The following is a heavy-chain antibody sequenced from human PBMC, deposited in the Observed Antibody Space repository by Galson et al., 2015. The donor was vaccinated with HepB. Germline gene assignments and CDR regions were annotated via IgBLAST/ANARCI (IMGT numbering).Heavy chain of an antibody. Sequence: SLRLSCAASGFTFSNYWMSWVRQAPGKGLEWVANIKQDEGEKYYVESVKGRFTISRDNAKNSLYLQMNSLRAEDTAVYYCARQPIMAGATGGFDYWGQGTLVTVSS. V-gene: IGHV3-7*01. CDR1: GFTFSNYW. J-gene: IGHJ4*02. CDR3: ARQPIMAGATGGFDY. CDR2: IKQDEGEK. D-gene: IGHD1-26*01.